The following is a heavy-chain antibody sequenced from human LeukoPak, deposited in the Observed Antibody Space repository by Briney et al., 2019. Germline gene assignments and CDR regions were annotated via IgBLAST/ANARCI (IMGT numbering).Heavy chain of an antibody. CDR3: AREGGFYRPLDY. V-gene: IGHV4-4*02. Sequence: GSLRLSCAASGFTFSSYAMSCVRQAPGKGLEWIGEVHLDGRTNYNPSLESRLTMSVDVSENQVSLKLTSVTAADTAVYYCAREGGFYRPLDYSGQGTLVTVSS. CDR2: VHLDGRT. CDR1: GFTFSSYAM. J-gene: IGHJ4*02. D-gene: IGHD3-3*01.